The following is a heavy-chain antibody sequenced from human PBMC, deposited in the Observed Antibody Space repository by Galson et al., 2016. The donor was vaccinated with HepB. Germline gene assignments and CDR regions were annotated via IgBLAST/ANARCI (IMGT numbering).Heavy chain of an antibody. CDR2: ISSSSSYM. CDR3: ARELFNPHWYYYGSGSYPSIDY. J-gene: IGHJ4*02. V-gene: IGHV3-21*01. CDR1: GFTFSSFG. Sequence: SLRLSCAASGFTFSSFGMNWVRQAPGKGLEWVSSISSSSSYMYYADSVKGRFTISRDNAKKSLYLQMNGLRAEDTALYYCARELFNPHWYYYGSGSYPSIDYWGQGTLVTVSS. D-gene: IGHD3-10*01.